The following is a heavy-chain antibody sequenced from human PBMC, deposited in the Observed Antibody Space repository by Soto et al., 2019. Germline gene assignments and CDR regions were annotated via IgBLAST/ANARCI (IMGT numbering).Heavy chain of an antibody. CDR3: ARARGVRFHY. CDR1: GGSFSAYY. V-gene: IGHV4-34*01. D-gene: IGHD3-10*01. CDR2: INHGGST. J-gene: IGHJ4*02. Sequence: QVQLQQWGAGLLKPSETLSLTCAVYGGSFSAYYWSWIRQPPGKGLEWIGEINHGGSTNYNPSLKSRVTISVDTSKNQFSLKLSSVTAADTAVYYCARARGVRFHYWGQGTLVTVSS.